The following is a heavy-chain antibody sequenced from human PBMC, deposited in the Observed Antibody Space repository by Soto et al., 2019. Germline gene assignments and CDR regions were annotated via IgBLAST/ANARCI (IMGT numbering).Heavy chain of an antibody. CDR1: GYTFTTCS. CDR2: ISAHNGNT. J-gene: IGHJ4*02. V-gene: IGHV1-18*01. Sequence: QVHLVQSGAEVKKPGASVKVSCQASGYTFTTCSITWVRQAPGQGLEWMGWISAHNGNTNYAQKLQGRVTVTRDTSTSTAYMELRSLRSDDTAVYYCARGRYGDYWGQGALVTVSS. D-gene: IGHD1-1*01. CDR3: ARGRYGDY.